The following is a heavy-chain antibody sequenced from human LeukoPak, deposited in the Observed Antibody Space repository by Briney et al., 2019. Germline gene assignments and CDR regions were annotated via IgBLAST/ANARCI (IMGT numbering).Heavy chain of an antibody. CDR2: IYYSGST. CDR3: ARDIMIESTGFDP. J-gene: IGHJ5*02. D-gene: IGHD3-22*01. V-gene: IGHV4-59*12. Sequence: PSETLSLTCTVSGGSISSYYWSWIRQPPGKGLEWIGYIYYSGSTNYNPSLKSRVTISVDRSRNQFSLKLSSVTAADTAVYYCARDIMIESTGFDPWGQGTLVTVSS. CDR1: GGSISSYY.